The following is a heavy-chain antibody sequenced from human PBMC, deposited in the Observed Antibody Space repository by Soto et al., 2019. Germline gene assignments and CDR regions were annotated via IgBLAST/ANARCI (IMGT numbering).Heavy chain of an antibody. Sequence: PSETLSLTCTVSGGSISSYYWSWIRQPPGKGLEWIGYIYYSGSTNYNPSLKSRVTISVDTSKNQFSLKLSSVTAADTAVYYCARDAGITGTTDRGFDYWGQGTLVTVSS. V-gene: IGHV4-59*01. CDR3: ARDAGITGTTDRGFDY. J-gene: IGHJ4*02. CDR1: GGSISSYY. CDR2: IYYSGST. D-gene: IGHD1-7*01.